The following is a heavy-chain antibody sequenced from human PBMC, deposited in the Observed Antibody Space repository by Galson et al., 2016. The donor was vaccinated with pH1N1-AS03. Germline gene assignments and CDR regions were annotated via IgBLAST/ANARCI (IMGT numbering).Heavy chain of an antibody. Sequence: SVKVSCKASGYTFTSFGISWVRQAPGQGLEWMGWISTYNGNTNYAQKLQGRVTMTTDTSTSTAYMELRGLRSDDTAFYYCSKDVYNYDNTDPKILCDYWGEGTLVTVSS. D-gene: IGHD3-22*01. CDR3: SKDVYNYDNTDPKILCDY. J-gene: IGHJ4*02. CDR1: GYTFTSFG. CDR2: ISTYNGNT. V-gene: IGHV1-18*01.